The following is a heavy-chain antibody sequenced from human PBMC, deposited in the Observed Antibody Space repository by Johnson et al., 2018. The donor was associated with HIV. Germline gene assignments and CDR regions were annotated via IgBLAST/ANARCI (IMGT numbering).Heavy chain of an antibody. Sequence: QMLLVESGGGLVQPGGSLRLSCAASGFTFSSYWMSWVRQAPGKGLEWVAVLLCGGRNKKSADSVKGRFTISRDISKNTLYLQMNSLRAEDTAVYYCAKTAAADAFDIWGQGTMVTVSS. CDR3: AKTAAADAFDI. V-gene: IGHV3-30*18. CDR2: LLCGGRNK. J-gene: IGHJ3*02. D-gene: IGHD2-2*01. CDR1: GFTFSSYW.